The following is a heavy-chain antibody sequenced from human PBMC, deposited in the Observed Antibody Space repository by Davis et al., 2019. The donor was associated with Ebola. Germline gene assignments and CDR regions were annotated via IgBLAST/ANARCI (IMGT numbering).Heavy chain of an antibody. Sequence: MPSETLSLTCAVYGGSFSGYYWSWIRQPPGKGLEWIGEINHSGSTNYNPSLKSRVTISVDTSKNQFSLKLSSVTAADTAVYYCARDPKGYYYGMDVWGQGTTVTVSS. J-gene: IGHJ6*02. CDR2: INHSGST. V-gene: IGHV4-34*01. CDR3: ARDPKGYYYGMDV. CDR1: GGSFSGYY.